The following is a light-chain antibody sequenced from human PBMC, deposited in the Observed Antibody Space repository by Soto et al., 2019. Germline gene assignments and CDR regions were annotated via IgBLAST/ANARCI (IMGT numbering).Light chain of an antibody. V-gene: IGKV3-15*01. Sequence: EIVMTQSPATLSVSPGESATLSCRASQSVSSNLAWYQQKPGQAPSLLIYGASTRATGIPARFSGSVSGTEFTLTISSLQSEDFALYYCQQYNNWPSWTFGQGTKVEIK. J-gene: IGKJ1*01. CDR3: QQYNNWPSWT. CDR2: GAS. CDR1: QSVSSN.